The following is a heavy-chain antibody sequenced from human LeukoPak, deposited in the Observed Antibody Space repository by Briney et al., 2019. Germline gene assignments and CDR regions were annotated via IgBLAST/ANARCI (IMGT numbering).Heavy chain of an antibody. Sequence: PGGSLRLSCAASGFIFSSYAMHWVRQAPGKGLEWVAVISYDGSNKYYADSVKGRFTISRDNSKNTLYLQMNSLRAEDTAVYYCARDRALDLGYYGSGSFDYWGQGTLVTVSS. CDR3: ARDRALDLGYYGSGSFDY. V-gene: IGHV3-30-3*01. J-gene: IGHJ4*02. D-gene: IGHD3-10*01. CDR1: GFIFSSYA. CDR2: ISYDGSNK.